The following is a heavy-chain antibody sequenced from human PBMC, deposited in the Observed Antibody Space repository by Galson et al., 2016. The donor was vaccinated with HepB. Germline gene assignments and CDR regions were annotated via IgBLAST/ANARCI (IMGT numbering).Heavy chain of an antibody. Sequence: SVKVSCKASGGTFNSYDFSWVRQAPGQGLEWMGGIIPLFGTANYAQKFQGRLTITADESTTTVYMDLSSLRSQNTAVYFRARDYYGSGSGLGYWGQGTLVTVSS. D-gene: IGHD3-10*01. CDR2: IIPLFGTA. CDR3: ARDYYGSGSGLGY. J-gene: IGHJ4*02. CDR1: GGTFNSYD. V-gene: IGHV1-69*13.